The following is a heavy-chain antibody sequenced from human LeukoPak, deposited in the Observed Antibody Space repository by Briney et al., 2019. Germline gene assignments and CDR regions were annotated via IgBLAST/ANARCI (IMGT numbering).Heavy chain of an antibody. J-gene: IGHJ6*03. Sequence: GGSLRLSCAASGFTFSTYSMNWVRRAPGKGLEWVSYISASSGTIYYADSVKGRFTISRDNAGNSLYLQMNSLRAEDTAVYYCARRSEFGVLYYMDVWGKGTTVTVSS. CDR2: ISASSGTI. CDR1: GFTFSTYS. V-gene: IGHV3-48*01. D-gene: IGHD3-16*01. CDR3: ARRSEFGVLYYMDV.